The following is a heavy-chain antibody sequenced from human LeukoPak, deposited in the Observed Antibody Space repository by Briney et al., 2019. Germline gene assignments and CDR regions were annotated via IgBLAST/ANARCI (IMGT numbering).Heavy chain of an antibody. D-gene: IGHD3-10*01. J-gene: IGHJ4*02. V-gene: IGHV4-61*02. CDR2: IYTSGST. CDR3: ARLVRGVTLTGVFDY. Sequence: PSETLSLTCTVSGGSISSGSYCWSWIRQPAGKGLEWIGRIYTSGSTNYNPSLKSRVTISVDTSKNQFSLKLSSVTAAVTAVYYCARLVRGVTLTGVFDYWGQGTLVTVSS. CDR1: GGSISSGSYC.